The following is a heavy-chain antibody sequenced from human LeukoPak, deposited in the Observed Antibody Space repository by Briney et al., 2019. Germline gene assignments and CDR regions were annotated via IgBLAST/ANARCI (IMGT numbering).Heavy chain of an antibody. J-gene: IGHJ4*02. CDR2: MILIFGTA. CDR1: GGTFSSYA. Sequence: EASVKVSCKASGGTFSSYAISWVGQAPGQGLEWMGGMILIFGTANSAQKFRGRVTITTDESTSTAYMALSSLRSEGTAVYYCARDPDSGYLDYWGQGTLVTVSS. CDR3: ARDPDSGYLDY. V-gene: IGHV1-69*05. D-gene: IGHD1-26*01.